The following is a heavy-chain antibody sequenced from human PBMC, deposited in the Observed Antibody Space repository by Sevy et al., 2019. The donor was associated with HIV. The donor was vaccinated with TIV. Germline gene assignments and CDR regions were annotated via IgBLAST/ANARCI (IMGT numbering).Heavy chain of an antibody. Sequence: SETLSLTCTVSGGSISSGDYYWSWIRQPPGKGLEWIGYIYYSGSTYYNPSLKSRVTISVDTSKNQFSLKLSSVTAADTAVYYRAREGSGWVNWFDPWGQGTLVTVSS. J-gene: IGHJ5*02. CDR2: IYYSGST. CDR1: GGSISSGDYY. D-gene: IGHD6-19*01. V-gene: IGHV4-30-4*01. CDR3: AREGSGWVNWFDP.